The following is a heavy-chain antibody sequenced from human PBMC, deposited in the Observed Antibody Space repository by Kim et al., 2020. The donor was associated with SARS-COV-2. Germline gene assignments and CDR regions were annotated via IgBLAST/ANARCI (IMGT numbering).Heavy chain of an antibody. CDR2: ISYDGTIQ. V-gene: IGHV3-30*18. Sequence: GGSLRLSCAASGFNFGRYGMHWVRQAPGKGLEWVALISYDGTIQFYADSVKGRFTVSRDNVNNTLYLQMDNLNTEDTAVYHCAKVVVAASIPYWFDPWGQGTLVTVSS. CDR3: AKVVVAASIPYWFDP. CDR1: GFNFGRYG. J-gene: IGHJ5*02. D-gene: IGHD2-21*02.